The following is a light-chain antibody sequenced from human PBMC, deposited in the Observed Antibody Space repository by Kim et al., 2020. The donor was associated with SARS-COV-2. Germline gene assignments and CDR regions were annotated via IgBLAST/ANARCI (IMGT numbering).Light chain of an antibody. CDR3: QQYNNWFPYT. J-gene: IGKJ2*01. CDR1: QSIGTN. CDR2: AAS. Sequence: VMTQSPATLSLSPGERAILSCSASQSIGTNLAWYHQKPGQAPRLLISAASTRATGVPARISGSASGSDFTLTISTLQSGDFGIYYCQQYNNWFPYTFGQGTGLEI. V-gene: IGKV3-15*01.